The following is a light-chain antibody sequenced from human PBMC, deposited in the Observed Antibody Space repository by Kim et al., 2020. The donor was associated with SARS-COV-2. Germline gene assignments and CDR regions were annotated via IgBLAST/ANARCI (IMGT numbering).Light chain of an antibody. J-gene: IGLJ1*01. Sequence: QSALTQPASVSGSPGQSITISCTGTSRDVGSYNLVSWYQHHPGKAPKVLIYGVTQRPSGVSTRFSGSRSGNTASLTISGLQAEDAADYYCCSYAGRNTFAVFGTGTKVIVL. CDR3: CSYAGRNTFAV. V-gene: IGLV2-23*02. CDR1: SRDVGSYNL. CDR2: GVT.